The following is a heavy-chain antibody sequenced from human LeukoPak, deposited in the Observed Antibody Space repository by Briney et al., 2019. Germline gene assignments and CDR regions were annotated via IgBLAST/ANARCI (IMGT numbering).Heavy chain of an antibody. CDR2: MYYIGNT. V-gene: IGHV4-39*01. CDR3: ARYLRVPAAIRDAFDI. J-gene: IGHJ3*02. Sequence: SETLSLTCTVSGGSISSSNYYWGWIRQPPGKGLEWIGSMYYIGNTDYNPSLKSRVTISVDTSKNQFSLKVNSVTAADTAVYYRARYLRVPAAIRDAFDIWGQGTMVTVSS. D-gene: IGHD2-2*02. CDR1: GGSISSSNYY.